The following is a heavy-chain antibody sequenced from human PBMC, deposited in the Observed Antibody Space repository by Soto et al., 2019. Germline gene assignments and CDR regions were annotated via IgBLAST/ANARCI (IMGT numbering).Heavy chain of an antibody. Sequence: SVKVSCKASGGTFSSYAISWVRQAPGQGLEWMGGIIPIFGTANYAQKFQGRVTITADESTSTAYMELSSLRSEDTAVYYCARGNSGWYPVDYWGQGTLVTVSS. V-gene: IGHV1-69*13. CDR3: ARGNSGWYPVDY. J-gene: IGHJ4*02. CDR2: IIPIFGTA. D-gene: IGHD6-19*01. CDR1: GGTFSSYA.